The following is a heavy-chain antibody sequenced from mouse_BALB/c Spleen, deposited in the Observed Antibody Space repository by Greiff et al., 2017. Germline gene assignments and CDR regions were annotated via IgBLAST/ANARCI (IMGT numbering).Heavy chain of an antibody. Sequence: VQLKQSGAELVKPGASVKLSCTASGFNIKDTYMHWVKQRPEQGLEWIGRIDPANGNTKYDPKFQGKATITADTSSNTAYLQLSSLTSEDTAVYYCARTPGAYYAMDYWGQGTSVTVSS. V-gene: IGHV14-3*02. CDR1: GFNIKDTY. J-gene: IGHJ4*01. CDR2: IDPANGNT. CDR3: ARTPGAYYAMDY.